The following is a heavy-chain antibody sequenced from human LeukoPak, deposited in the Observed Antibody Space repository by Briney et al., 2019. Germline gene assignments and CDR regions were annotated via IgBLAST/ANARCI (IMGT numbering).Heavy chain of an antibody. J-gene: IGHJ3*02. CDR1: GVPFSSHG. CDR3: AREGHSSGHCGNFDI. D-gene: IGHD3-22*01. Sequence: GGSLRLSCAASGVPFSSHGMNWGRQGPGTGLEYVSGIDSSGDSTYYANSLKDRFTISRDNSKNTLYLQMGSLRAEDMAVYYCAREGHSSGHCGNFDIWGQGTMVTVSS. V-gene: IGHV3-64*01. CDR2: IDSSGDST.